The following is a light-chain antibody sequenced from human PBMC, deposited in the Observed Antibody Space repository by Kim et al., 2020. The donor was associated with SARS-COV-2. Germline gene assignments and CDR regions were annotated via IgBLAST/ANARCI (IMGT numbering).Light chain of an antibody. Sequence: EIVLTQSPGTLSLSPGERATLSCRASQSVRCSYLARYQQKPGQAPRLLIYGASSRATGIPDRFSGSGSGTDFTITISRLEPEDFAVYYCQQYDTSPLTFGGGTRVDIK. CDR3: QQYDTSPLT. CDR1: QSVRCSY. J-gene: IGKJ4*01. CDR2: GAS. V-gene: IGKV3-20*01.